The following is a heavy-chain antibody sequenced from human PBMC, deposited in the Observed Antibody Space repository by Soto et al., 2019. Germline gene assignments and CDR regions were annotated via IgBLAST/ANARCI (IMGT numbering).Heavy chain of an antibody. CDR2: INHSGST. CDR1: GGSFSGYY. J-gene: IGHJ4*02. V-gene: IGHV4-34*01. Sequence: SETLSLTCAVYGGSFSGYYWSWIRQPPGKGLEWIGEINHSGSTNYNPSLKSRVTISVDTSKNEFSLKLSSVTAAATAVYYCASLFTFYVFGSVYYRTAQFDYWGQGTLVTVSS. CDR3: ASLFTFYVFGSVYYRTAQFDY. D-gene: IGHD3-3*01.